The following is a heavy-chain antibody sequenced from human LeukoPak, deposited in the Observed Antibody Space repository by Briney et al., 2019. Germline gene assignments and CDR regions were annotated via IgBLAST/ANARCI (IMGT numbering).Heavy chain of an antibody. V-gene: IGHV3-11*01. CDR3: ARVTTGAAE. CDR2: ISTSGGTT. Sequence: GGSLRLSCAASGFTFSDYDMNWIRQAPGKGLEWVSYISTSGGTTWYADSVKGRFTISREDAKNSLYLQMNSLRAEDTAMYYCARVTTGAAEWGQGTLVTVSS. J-gene: IGHJ4*02. CDR1: GFTFSDYD. D-gene: IGHD1-1*01.